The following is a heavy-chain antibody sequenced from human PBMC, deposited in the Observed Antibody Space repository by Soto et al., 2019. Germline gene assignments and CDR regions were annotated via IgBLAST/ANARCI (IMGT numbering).Heavy chain of an antibody. J-gene: IGHJ4*02. CDR1: GFTFTAYY. CDR3: ATDSGTSYPGY. CDR2: ISPNTGGT. V-gene: IGHV1-2*02. Sequence: QVQLVQSGAEVKKPGASVKVSCKTSGFTFTAYYMHWLRQAPGQGLEWIGWISPNTGGTNYAQKFQGRVTMTRDTSINTGYLDLNRLRPDDTAVYFCATDSGTSYPGYWGQGTLVTVSS. D-gene: IGHD6-6*01.